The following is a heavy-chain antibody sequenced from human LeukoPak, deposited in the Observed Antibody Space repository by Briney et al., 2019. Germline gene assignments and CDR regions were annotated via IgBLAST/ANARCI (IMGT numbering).Heavy chain of an antibody. V-gene: IGHV3-48*04. CDR3: AKVAHYYYGSESYYFFEH. J-gene: IGHJ4*02. D-gene: IGHD3-10*01. CDR2: ISSSSSTI. CDR1: GFTFSSYS. Sequence: GGSLRLSCAASGFTFSSYSMNWVRQAPGKGLEWVSYISSSSSTIYYADSVKGRFTISRDNAKNSLYLQMNSLRVEDTATYYCAKVAHYYYGSESYYFFEHWGQGTPVTASS.